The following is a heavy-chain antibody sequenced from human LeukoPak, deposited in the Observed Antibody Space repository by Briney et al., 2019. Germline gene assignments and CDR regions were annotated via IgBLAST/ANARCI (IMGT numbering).Heavy chain of an antibody. Sequence: LRLSCAASGFTFSSYAMHWIRQPPGRALEWLARIDWDDDKYYNTSLEARLTISKDTSKNQVILTVTDMDPVDSATYYCARMYFGDYKDMDVWGKGTTVTVSS. D-gene: IGHD3-10*01. CDR3: ARMYFGDYKDMDV. CDR2: IDWDDDK. CDR1: GFTFSSYAM. J-gene: IGHJ6*03. V-gene: IGHV2-70*04.